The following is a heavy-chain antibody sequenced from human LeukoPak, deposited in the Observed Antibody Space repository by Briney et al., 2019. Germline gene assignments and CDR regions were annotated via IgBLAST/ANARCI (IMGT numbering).Heavy chain of an antibody. CDR1: GITFSSYS. CDR3: ARRYGDYVGSFEY. Sequence: GGSMRLSCAASGITFSSYSMNWVRQAPGKGLEWVSSISTSSSYIYYADSVKGRFTISRDNAKNSLYLQMNSLRAEDTAVYYCARRYGDYVGSFEYWGQGTQVTVSS. V-gene: IGHV3-21*01. D-gene: IGHD4-17*01. CDR2: ISTSSSYI. J-gene: IGHJ4*02.